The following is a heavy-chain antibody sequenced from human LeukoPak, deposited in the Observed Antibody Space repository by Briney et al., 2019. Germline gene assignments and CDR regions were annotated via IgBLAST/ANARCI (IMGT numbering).Heavy chain of an antibody. CDR2: INPSGGST. Sequence: VASVKVSCKASGYTFTSYYMHWVRQAPGQGLEWMGIINPSGGSTSYAQKFQGRVTMTRDTSTSTVYMELSSLRSEDTAVYYCARYQRGSNWNYGPGFDYWGQGTLVTVSS. V-gene: IGHV1-46*01. D-gene: IGHD1-7*01. J-gene: IGHJ4*02. CDR3: ARYQRGSNWNYGPGFDY. CDR1: GYTFTSYY.